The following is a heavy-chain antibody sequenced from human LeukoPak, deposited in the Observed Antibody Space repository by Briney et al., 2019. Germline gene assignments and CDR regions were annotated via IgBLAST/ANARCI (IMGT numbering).Heavy chain of an antibody. V-gene: IGHV4-61*01. CDR2: IYHSGST. Sequence: SETLSLTCTVSGASVSSASYWTWIRQPPGKGLEWIGYIYHSGSTNYNPSLQSRVTISVDTSKNQFSLKLSSVTAADTAVYYCARDYYLHDSSGYYFYWGQGTLVTVSS. J-gene: IGHJ4*02. CDR1: GASVSSASY. D-gene: IGHD3-22*01. CDR3: ARDYYLHDSSGYYFY.